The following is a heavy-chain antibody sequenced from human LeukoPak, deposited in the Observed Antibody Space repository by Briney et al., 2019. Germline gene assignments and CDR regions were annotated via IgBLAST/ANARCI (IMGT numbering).Heavy chain of an antibody. CDR3: AELYGYSYGRSC. J-gene: IGHJ4*02. CDR2: IYSGGST. V-gene: IGHV3-66*01. D-gene: IGHD5-18*01. CDR1: GFTVSSNY. Sequence: GGSLRLSCAASGFTVSSNYMSWVRQAPGKGLEWVSVIYSGGSTYYADSVKGRFTISRDNSKNTLYLQMNSLRAEDTAVYYCAELYGYSYGRSCWGQGTLDTVSS.